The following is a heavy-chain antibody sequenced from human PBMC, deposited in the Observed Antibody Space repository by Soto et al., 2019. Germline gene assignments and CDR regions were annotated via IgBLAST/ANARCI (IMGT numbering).Heavy chain of an antibody. CDR1: GFTFSSYS. CDR2: IGPNNDYI. CDR3: TGKWALAPASRVTASDY. V-gene: IGHV3-21*01. J-gene: IGHJ4*02. D-gene: IGHD2-21*02. Sequence: EVQLVESGGGLVQPGGSLRLSCAASGFTFSSYSMNWVRQAPGKGLEWVASIGPNNDYIFYPDSVKGRFTISRDNAKNSLFLQMNSLRAEDTAVYYCTGKWALAPASRVTASDYWGQGTLVTVSS.